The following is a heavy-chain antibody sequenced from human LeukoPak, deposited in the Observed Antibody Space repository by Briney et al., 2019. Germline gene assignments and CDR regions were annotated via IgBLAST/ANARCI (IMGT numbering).Heavy chain of an antibody. CDR3: ARDPCSGGSCYLGYSDY. CDR1: RFTFSSYW. D-gene: IGHD2-15*01. V-gene: IGHV3-7*01. Sequence: PGGSLRLSCAASRFTFSSYWMSWVRQAPGKGLEWVANIKQDGSEKYYVDSVKGRFTISRDNAKNSLYLQMNSLRAEDTAIYYCARDPCSGGSCYLGYSDYWGQGTLVTVSS. J-gene: IGHJ4*02. CDR2: IKQDGSEK.